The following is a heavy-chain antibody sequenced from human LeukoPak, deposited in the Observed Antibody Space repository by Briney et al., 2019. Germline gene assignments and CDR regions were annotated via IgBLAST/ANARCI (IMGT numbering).Heavy chain of an antibody. CDR3: AKFGSSGSPYWSPSDY. Sequence: GDSLTLSCAASGFTFNTNAMNWVRQAPGKGREGFAGISGSGNNTYYTNSVKGRFTIYRDNSKNTLYLQMNNLRAEDTAVYYCAKFGSSGSPYWSPSDYWGQGVLVTVSA. V-gene: IGHV3-23*01. D-gene: IGHD3-10*01. CDR1: GFTFNTNA. J-gene: IGHJ4*02. CDR2: ISGSGNNT.